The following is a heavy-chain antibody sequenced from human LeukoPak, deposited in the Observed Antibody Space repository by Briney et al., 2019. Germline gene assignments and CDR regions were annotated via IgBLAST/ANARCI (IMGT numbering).Heavy chain of an antibody. D-gene: IGHD3-10*01. Sequence: PGGSLRLSCAASGFIFTTYAMNWVRQAPGKGLEWVSSISGSGGTTYYKDSVKGRFTISRDTSKNTLYLQMNRLRAEDTAVYYCVKVPGAWFGDLYFDSWGQGTLVTVSS. J-gene: IGHJ4*02. CDR2: ISGSGGTT. CDR3: VKVPGAWFGDLYFDS. V-gene: IGHV3-23*01. CDR1: GFIFTTYA.